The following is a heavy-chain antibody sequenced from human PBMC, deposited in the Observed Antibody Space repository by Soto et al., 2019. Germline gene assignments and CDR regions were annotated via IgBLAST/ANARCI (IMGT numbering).Heavy chain of an antibody. CDR3: AKTGGYNWNYDY. J-gene: IGHJ4*02. D-gene: IGHD1-7*01. CDR1: GGTFSSYA. CDR2: IIPIFGTA. Sequence: ASVKVSCKASGGTFSSYAISWVRQAPGQGLEWMGGIIPIFGTANYAQKFQGRVTITADESTSTAYMELSSLRSEDTAVYYCAKTGGYNWNYDYWGQGTLVTVSS. V-gene: IGHV1-69*13.